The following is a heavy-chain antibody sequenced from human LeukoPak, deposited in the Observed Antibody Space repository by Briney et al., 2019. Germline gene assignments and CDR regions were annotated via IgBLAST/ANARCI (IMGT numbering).Heavy chain of an antibody. CDR1: EFSLTNYW. CDR3: ARALFQVPYYFDF. D-gene: IGHD2-2*01. V-gene: IGHV3-74*01. CDR2: INTDGSTT. J-gene: IGHJ4*02. Sequence: QTGGSLRLSCEASEFSLTNYWMYWVRQAPGKGLAWVSAINTDGSTTTYADSVKGRFTISRDNARNTLYLQMNSLRAGDTAVYYCARALFQVPYYFDFWGQGTLVTVSS.